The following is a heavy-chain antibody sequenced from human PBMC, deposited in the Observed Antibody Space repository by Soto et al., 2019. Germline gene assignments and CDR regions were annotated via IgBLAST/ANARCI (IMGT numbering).Heavy chain of an antibody. J-gene: IGHJ4*02. V-gene: IGHV4-59*08. CDR2: TYPSGSN. CDR3: ARRADHFDY. D-gene: IGHD6-13*01. Sequence: SEPLSLTCTVSGGSISSYYWSWIRQPPGKGLERIGYTYPSGSNKYQPSLKSRVTLSVDTSKKHLSLKLRYVTDEETAVYYCARRADHFDYWGQGTLVTVSS. CDR1: GGSISSYY.